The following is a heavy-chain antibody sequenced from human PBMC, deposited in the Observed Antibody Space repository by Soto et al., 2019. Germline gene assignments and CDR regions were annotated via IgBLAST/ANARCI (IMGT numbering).Heavy chain of an antibody. Sequence: QVQLVQSGAEVKKPGSSVKVSCKTSGDIFSGYSISWVRQAPGQGLEWMGGIIPIFGTTNYAQRFHGRVTITADKSTSTVYMELYSLKSEDTGVYYCARDLGSGYDPGDYWGQGTLVTVSS. CDR2: IIPIFGTT. J-gene: IGHJ4*02. D-gene: IGHD5-12*01. CDR1: GDIFSGYS. CDR3: ARDLGSGYDPGDY. V-gene: IGHV1-69*14.